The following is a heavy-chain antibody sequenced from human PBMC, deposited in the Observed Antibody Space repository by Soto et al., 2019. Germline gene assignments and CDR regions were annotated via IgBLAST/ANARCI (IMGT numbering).Heavy chain of an antibody. CDR1: GYSFTSYW. CDR2: IDPSDSYT. J-gene: IGHJ6*02. Sequence: GESLKISCKGPGYSFTSYWISWVRQMPGKGVEGMGRIDPSDSYTNYSPSFQGHVTISADKSISTAYLQWRSLKASGPAIYYCARPAPRVPTAPSDSADYGMDGWGQGTTVTVSS. V-gene: IGHV5-10-1*01. CDR3: ARPAPRVPTAPSDSADYGMDG. D-gene: IGHD2-2*01.